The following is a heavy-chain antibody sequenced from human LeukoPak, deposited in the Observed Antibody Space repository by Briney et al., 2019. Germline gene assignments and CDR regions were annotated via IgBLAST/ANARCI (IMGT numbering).Heavy chain of an antibody. CDR3: AKGMFYYASGSSDY. CDR2: ISDSCSKT. J-gene: IGHJ4*02. V-gene: IGHV3-23*01. Sequence: GGSLRLSCAASGFIFSNYAMSWVRQAPGKGLECVSGISDSCSKTHYADSVKGRFTISRDNSKNTLYLQMNSLRAEDTAVYYCAKGMFYYASGSSDYWGQGTLVTVSS. D-gene: IGHD3-10*01. CDR1: GFIFSNYA.